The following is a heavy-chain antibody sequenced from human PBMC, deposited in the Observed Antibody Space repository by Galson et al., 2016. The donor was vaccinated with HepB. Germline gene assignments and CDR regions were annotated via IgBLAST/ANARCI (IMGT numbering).Heavy chain of an antibody. Sequence: SLRLSCAASGFTFSSYAMHWVRQAPGKGLEWVAVISYDGSTKYYADSVKGRFTISRDNSKNTLSVQMNSLRAVDTAVYYCAVAYSNYWPLGYWGQGTLVTVSS. CDR3: AVAYSNYWPLGY. D-gene: IGHD2-21*01. V-gene: IGHV3-30-3*01. CDR1: GFTFSSYA. CDR2: ISYDGSTK. J-gene: IGHJ4*02.